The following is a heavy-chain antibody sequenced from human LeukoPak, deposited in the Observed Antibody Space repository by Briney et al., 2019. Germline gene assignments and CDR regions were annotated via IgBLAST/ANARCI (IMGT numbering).Heavy chain of an antibody. CDR2: INPNSGGT. CDR1: GYTFTGYY. V-gene: IGHV1-2*02. J-gene: IGHJ6*03. Sequence: ASVKVSCKASGYTFTGYYMHWVRQAPGQGLEWMGWINPNSGGTNYAQKFQGRVTMTRDTSISTAYMELSRLRSDDTAVYYCARVTIIGYYYYMDVWGRGTTVTISS. D-gene: IGHD5-24*01. CDR3: ARVTIIGYYYYMDV.